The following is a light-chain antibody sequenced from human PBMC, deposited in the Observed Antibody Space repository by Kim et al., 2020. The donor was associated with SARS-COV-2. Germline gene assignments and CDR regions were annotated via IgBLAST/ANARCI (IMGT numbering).Light chain of an antibody. V-gene: IGKV1-5*03. CDR1: QSISSW. Sequence: DIQMTQSPSTLSASVGDRVTITCRASQSISSWLAWYQQKPGTAPKLLIYKASSLESGVPSRFSGSGSGTEFTLTISSLQPGDFAIYYCQQYNTYPLTFGPGTKVDIK. J-gene: IGKJ3*01. CDR2: KAS. CDR3: QQYNTYPLT.